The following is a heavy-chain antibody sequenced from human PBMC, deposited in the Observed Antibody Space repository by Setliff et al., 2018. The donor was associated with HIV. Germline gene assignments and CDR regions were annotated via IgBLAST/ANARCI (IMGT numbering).Heavy chain of an antibody. V-gene: IGHV3-66*02. CDR1: GITVSGIY. CDR3: ARDFSTYYSIDS. Sequence: GSLRLSCVASGITVSGIYMTWVRQAPGKGLEWVSVINGGTTTYYADFVKGRFTIYRDNSRNTLYLQMNSLRTDETAVYFCARDFSTYYSIDSWGQGTLVTVSS. D-gene: IGHD3-22*01. CDR2: INGGTTT. J-gene: IGHJ4*02.